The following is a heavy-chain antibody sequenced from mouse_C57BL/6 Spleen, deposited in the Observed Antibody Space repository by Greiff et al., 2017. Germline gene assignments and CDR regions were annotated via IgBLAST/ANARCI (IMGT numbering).Heavy chain of an antibody. V-gene: IGHV14-4*01. CDR2: IDPENGDT. Sequence: EVQLQQSGAELVRPGASVKLSCTASGFNIKDDYMHWVKQRPEQGLEWIGWIDPENGDTEYASKFQGKATITADTSSNTAYLQLSSLTSEDTAVYYCTTNDYDDGGYAMDYWGQGTSVTDSS. J-gene: IGHJ4*01. D-gene: IGHD2-4*01. CDR3: TTNDYDDGGYAMDY. CDR1: GFNIKDDY.